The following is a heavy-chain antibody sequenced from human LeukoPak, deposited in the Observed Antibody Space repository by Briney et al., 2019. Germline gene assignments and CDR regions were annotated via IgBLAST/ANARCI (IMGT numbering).Heavy chain of an antibody. Sequence: SETLSLTYTVSGGSISSYYWSWIRQPPGKGLEWIGYIYYSGSTNYNPSLKSRVTISVDTSKNQFSLKLSSVTAADTAVYYCAREGVAARPGLYYFDYWGQGTLVTVSS. CDR2: IYYSGST. D-gene: IGHD6-6*01. J-gene: IGHJ4*02. CDR1: GGSISSYY. V-gene: IGHV4-59*01. CDR3: AREGVAARPGLYYFDY.